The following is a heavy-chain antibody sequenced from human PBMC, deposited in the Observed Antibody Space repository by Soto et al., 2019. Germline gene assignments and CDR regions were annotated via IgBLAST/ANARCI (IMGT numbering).Heavy chain of an antibody. CDR1: GGSVSSGSYY. D-gene: IGHD2-8*01. CDR2: VYYSGST. J-gene: IGHJ6*02. Sequence: SETLSLTCTVSGGSVSSGSYYWSWIRQPPGKGLEWIGYVYYSGSTNYNPSLKSRVTISVDTSKNQFSLKLSSVTAADTAVYYCAREMVYAIDYYYGMDVWGQGTTVTVSS. V-gene: IGHV4-61*01. CDR3: AREMVYAIDYYYGMDV.